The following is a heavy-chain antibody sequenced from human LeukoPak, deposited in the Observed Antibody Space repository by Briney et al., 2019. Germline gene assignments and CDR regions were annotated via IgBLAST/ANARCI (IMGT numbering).Heavy chain of an antibody. CDR3: ALTTVTVGYYFDY. Sequence: GGSLRLSCAASGFTFSSNGMHWVRQAPGKGLEWVAVISYDGSNKYYADSVKGRFTISRDNSKNTLYLQMNSLRAEDTAVYYCALTTVTVGYYFDYWGQGTLVTVSS. D-gene: IGHD4-17*01. J-gene: IGHJ4*02. CDR2: ISYDGSNK. V-gene: IGHV3-30*03. CDR1: GFTFSSNG.